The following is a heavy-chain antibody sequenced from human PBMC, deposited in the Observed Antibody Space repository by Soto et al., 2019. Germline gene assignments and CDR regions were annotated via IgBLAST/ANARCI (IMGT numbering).Heavy chain of an antibody. CDR3: ARVYCSGGSCHYYYYMDV. CDR2: ISAYNGNT. D-gene: IGHD2-15*01. Sequence: ASVKVSCKASGYTFTSYGISWVRQAPGQGLEWMGWISAYNGNTNYAQKLQGRVTMTTDTSTSTAYMELRSLRSDDTAVYYCARVYCSGGSCHYYYYMDVWGKGTTVTVSS. V-gene: IGHV1-18*01. CDR1: GYTFTSYG. J-gene: IGHJ6*03.